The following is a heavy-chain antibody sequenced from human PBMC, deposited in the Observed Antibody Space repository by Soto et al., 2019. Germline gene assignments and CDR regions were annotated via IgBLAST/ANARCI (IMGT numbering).Heavy chain of an antibody. CDR1: GGSISSGDYY. CDR3: ARALCPRYSSGWCPWYFDL. J-gene: IGHJ2*01. D-gene: IGHD6-19*01. V-gene: IGHV4-30-4*01. CDR2: IYYSGST. Sequence: QVQLQESGPGLVKPSQTLSLTCTVSGGSISSGDYYWSWIRQPPGKGLEWIGYIYYSGSTYYNPSLMSRVTISVDTDQTPFSMKLSSVTAADTAVYSCARALCPRYSSGWCPWYFDLWGRGTLVTVSS.